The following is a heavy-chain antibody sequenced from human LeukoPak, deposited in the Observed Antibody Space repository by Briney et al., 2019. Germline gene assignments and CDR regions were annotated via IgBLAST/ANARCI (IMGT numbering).Heavy chain of an antibody. CDR1: GFMFDDYG. CDR2: INCNGGRT. J-gene: IGHJ6*02. CDR3: ARSRRDNYYYYYGMDV. V-gene: IGHV3-20*04. D-gene: IGHD5-24*01. Sequence: GGSLRLSCAASGFMFDDYGMSWVRQAPGKGLEWVSDINCNGGRTGYADSVKGRFTISRDNARNSLYLQMNSLRAEDTAVYYCARSRRDNYYYYYGMDVWGQGTTVTVSS.